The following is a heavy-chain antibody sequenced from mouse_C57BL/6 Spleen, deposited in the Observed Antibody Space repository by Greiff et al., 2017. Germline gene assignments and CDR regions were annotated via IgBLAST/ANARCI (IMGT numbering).Heavy chain of an antibody. CDR1: GFTFTTYA. CDR2: IRSKSSNYAT. V-gene: IGHV10-3*01. D-gene: IGHD1-1*01. J-gene: IGHJ3*01. Sequence: EVQLVESGGGLVQPKGSLKLSCAASGFTFTTYAMHWVRQAPGQGLEWVARIRSKSSNYATYYADSVKDRFTISRDDSQSMLYLQMNNLKSEDTAMYYCVRGYDGSSYEGFAYWGQGTLVTVSA. CDR3: VRGYDGSSYEGFAY.